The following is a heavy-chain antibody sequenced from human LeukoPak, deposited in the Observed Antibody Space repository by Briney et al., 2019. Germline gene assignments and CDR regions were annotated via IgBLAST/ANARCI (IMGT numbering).Heavy chain of an antibody. J-gene: IGHJ4*02. Sequence: GGSLRLSCAASGFTFSSYGMHWVRQAPGKGLEWVAFIRYDGSNKYYADSVKGRFTISRDNSKNTLYLQMNSLRAEDTAVYYCAKDRNYYDSSGYYYRGYFDYWGQGTLVTVSS. CDR1: GFTFSSYG. CDR3: AKDRNYYDSSGYYYRGYFDY. D-gene: IGHD3-22*01. CDR2: IRYDGSNK. V-gene: IGHV3-30*02.